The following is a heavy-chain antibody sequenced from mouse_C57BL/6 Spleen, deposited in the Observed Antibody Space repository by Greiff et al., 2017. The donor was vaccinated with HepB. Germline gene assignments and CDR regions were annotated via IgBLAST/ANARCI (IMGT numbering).Heavy chain of an antibody. J-gene: IGHJ3*01. V-gene: IGHV1-4*01. CDR3: ARRHYGSSYVGFAY. CDR2: INPSSGYT. D-gene: IGHD1-1*01. CDR1: GYTFTSYT. Sequence: QVQLKESGAELARPGASVKMSCKASGYTFTSYTMHWVKQRPGQGLEWIGYINPSSGYTKYNQKFKDKATLTADKSSSTAYMQLSSLTSEDSAVYYCARRHYGSSYVGFAYWGQGTLVTVSA.